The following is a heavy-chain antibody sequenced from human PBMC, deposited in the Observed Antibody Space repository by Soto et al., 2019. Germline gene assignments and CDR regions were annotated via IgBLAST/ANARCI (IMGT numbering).Heavy chain of an antibody. CDR1: GGSISSYY. D-gene: IGHD6-13*01. V-gene: IGHV4-59*08. J-gene: IGHJ3*02. CDR3: ARHAHSSSWYSGVPPHSFDI. CDR2: IYYSGST. Sequence: SETLSLTCTVSGGSISSYYWSWIRQPPGKGLEWIGYIYYSGSTNYNPSLKSRVTISVDTSKNQFSLKLSSVTAADTAVYYCARHAHSSSWYSGVPPHSFDIWGQGKMVTVSS.